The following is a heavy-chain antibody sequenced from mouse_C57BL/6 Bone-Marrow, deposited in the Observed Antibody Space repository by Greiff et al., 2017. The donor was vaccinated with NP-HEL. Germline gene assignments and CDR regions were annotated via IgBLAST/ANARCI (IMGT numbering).Heavy chain of an antibody. D-gene: IGHD2-12*01. Sequence: VQLQQSGAELVKPGASVKLSCKASGYTFTSYWMHWVKQRPGQGLEWIGMIHPNSGSTNYNEKFKSKATLTVDKSSSTAYMQLSSLTSEDSAVYYCAREGGYSAFAYWGQGTLVTVSA. CDR2: IHPNSGST. CDR3: AREGGYSAFAY. V-gene: IGHV1-64*01. J-gene: IGHJ3*01. CDR1: GYTFTSYW.